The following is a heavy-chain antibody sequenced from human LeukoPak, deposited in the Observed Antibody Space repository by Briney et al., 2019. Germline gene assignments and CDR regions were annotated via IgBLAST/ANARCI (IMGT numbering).Heavy chain of an antibody. J-gene: IGHJ4*02. CDR2: ISGSGGAT. V-gene: IGHV3-23*01. D-gene: IGHD3-10*01. Sequence: PGGSLRLSCAASGFSLSGYWMHWVRQAPGKGLEWVSAISGSGGATYYADSVKGRFTMSRDNSKNTLYLQMNSLRAEDTAVYYCAKGAYYHGSGRYFDYWGQGTLVTVSS. CDR3: AKGAYYHGSGRYFDY. CDR1: GFSLSGYW.